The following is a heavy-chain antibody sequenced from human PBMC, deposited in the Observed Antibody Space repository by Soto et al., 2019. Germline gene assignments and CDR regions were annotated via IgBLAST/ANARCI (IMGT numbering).Heavy chain of an antibody. CDR1: GGSISSYY. Sequence: SATLSLTCTVSGGSISSYYWSWIRQPPGKGLEWIGYIYYSGSTNYNPSLKSRVTISVDTSKNQFSLKLSSVTAADTAVYYCARDRRYYDFWSGYKYYYYGMDVWGQGTTVTVSS. CDR2: IYYSGST. J-gene: IGHJ6*02. CDR3: ARDRRYYDFWSGYKYYYYGMDV. V-gene: IGHV4-59*01. D-gene: IGHD3-3*01.